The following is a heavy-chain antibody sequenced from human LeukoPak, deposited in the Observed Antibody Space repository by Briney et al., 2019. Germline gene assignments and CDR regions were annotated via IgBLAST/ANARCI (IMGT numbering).Heavy chain of an antibody. CDR2: IYYSGST. V-gene: IGHV4-59*01. J-gene: IGHJ4*02. CDR1: GASITSYY. CDR3: ARATTAYCTGGICPNFDY. D-gene: IGHD2-8*02. Sequence: SETLSLTCTVSGASITSYYWSWIRQPPGKELEWIGYIYYSGSTNYNPSLKSRVTTSVDMSKNQFSLKLSSVTAADTAVYYCARATTAYCTGGICPNFDYWGQGSLVTVSS.